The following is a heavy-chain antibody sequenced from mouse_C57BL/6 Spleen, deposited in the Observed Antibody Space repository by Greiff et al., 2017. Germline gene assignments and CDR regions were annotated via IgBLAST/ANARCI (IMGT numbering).Heavy chain of an antibody. CDR3: ARWGYGSSSYWYFDV. J-gene: IGHJ1*03. D-gene: IGHD1-1*01. Sequence: EVKLQESGPELVKPGASVKIPCKASGYTFTDYNMDWVKQSHGKSLEWIGDINPNNGGTIYNQKFKGKATLTVDKSSSTAYMELRSLTSEDTAVYYCARWGYGSSSYWYFDVWGTGTTVTVSS. CDR1: GYTFTDYN. V-gene: IGHV1-18*01. CDR2: INPNNGGT.